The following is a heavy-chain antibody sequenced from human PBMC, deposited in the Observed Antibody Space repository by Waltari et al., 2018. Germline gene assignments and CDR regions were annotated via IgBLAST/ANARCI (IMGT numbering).Heavy chain of an antibody. CDR2: IYYSGST. J-gene: IGHJ6*02. Sequence: QLQLQESGPGLVKPSETLSLTCTVSGGSISSSSYYWGWIRQPPGKGLEWIGSIYYSGSTSNNPSLKSRVTISVDTSKNQFSLKLSSVTAADTAVYYCARAGYYDILTGPPPSYYYYYGMDVWGQGTTVTVSS. CDR1: GGSISSSSYY. V-gene: IGHV4-39*07. CDR3: ARAGYYDILTGPPPSYYYYYGMDV. D-gene: IGHD3-9*01.